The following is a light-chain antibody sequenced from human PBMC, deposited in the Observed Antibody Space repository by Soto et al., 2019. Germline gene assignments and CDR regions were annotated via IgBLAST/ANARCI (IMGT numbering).Light chain of an antibody. J-gene: IGLJ2*01. V-gene: IGLV1-44*01. CDR3: ATWDDSLNVV. CDR2: SDN. Sequence: QSVLTQSPSAAGTPGQRVSISCSGSTSNIGTHTVNWYQHVPGTAPKLLIDSDNQRPSAVPGRFSGSKSGTSASLDISALLSEDDADYYCATWDDSLNVVFGGGTKLTVL. CDR1: TSNIGTHT.